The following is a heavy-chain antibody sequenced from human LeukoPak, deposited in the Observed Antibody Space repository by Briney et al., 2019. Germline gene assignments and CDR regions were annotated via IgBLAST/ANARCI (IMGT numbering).Heavy chain of an antibody. J-gene: IGHJ4*02. D-gene: IGHD3-22*01. CDR1: GFTFSSYW. V-gene: IGHV3-7*01. CDR2: IKQDGSEK. CDR3: ARATYYYDSSGYSDY. Sequence: GGSLRLSCAASGFTFSSYWMSWVRQAPGKGLEWVANIKQDGSEKYYVDSVKGRFTISRDNAKNSLYLQMNSLRAEDTAVYYCARATYYYDSSGYSDYWGQGTLVTVSS.